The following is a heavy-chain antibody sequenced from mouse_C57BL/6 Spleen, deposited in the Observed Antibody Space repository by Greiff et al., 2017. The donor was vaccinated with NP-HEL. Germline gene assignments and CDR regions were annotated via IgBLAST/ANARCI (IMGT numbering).Heavy chain of an antibody. CDR2: IYPGDGDT. Sequence: QVQLQQSGPELVKPGASVKISCKASGYAFSSSWMNWVKQRPGKGLEWIGRIYPGDGDTNYNGKFKGKATLTADRSSSTAYMQLSSLTSEDSAVYFCARSDSNHYFDYWGQGTTLTVSS. D-gene: IGHD2-5*01. V-gene: IGHV1-82*01. CDR1: GYAFSSSW. CDR3: ARSDSNHYFDY. J-gene: IGHJ2*01.